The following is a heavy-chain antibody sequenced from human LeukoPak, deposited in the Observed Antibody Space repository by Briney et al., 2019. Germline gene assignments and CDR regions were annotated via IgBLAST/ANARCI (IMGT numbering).Heavy chain of an antibody. D-gene: IGHD3-10*01. CDR3: ARDSGYYYGSGSYYNYDY. Sequence: PSETLSLTCAVYGGSFSGYYWSWIRQPPGKGLEWIGEINHSGSTNYNPSLKSRVTISVDTSKNQFSLKLSSVTAADTAVYYCARDSGYYYGSGSYYNYDYWGQGTLVTVSS. CDR1: GGSFSGYY. J-gene: IGHJ4*02. CDR2: INHSGST. V-gene: IGHV4-34*01.